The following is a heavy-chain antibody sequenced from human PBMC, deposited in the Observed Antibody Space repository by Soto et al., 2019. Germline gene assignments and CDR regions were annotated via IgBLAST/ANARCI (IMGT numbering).Heavy chain of an antibody. V-gene: IGHV3-33*01. Sequence: QVQLVESGGGVVQHGRSLRLSCAASGFTFSSYGMHWVRQATGKGLEWVAVIWYDGSNKYYADSVKGRFTISRDNSKNTLYLQMNSLRAEDTAVYYCARDPVSLSPGYFDYWGQGTLVTVSS. CDR2: IWYDGSNK. J-gene: IGHJ4*02. CDR1: GFTFSSYG. D-gene: IGHD3-16*02. CDR3: ARDPVSLSPGYFDY.